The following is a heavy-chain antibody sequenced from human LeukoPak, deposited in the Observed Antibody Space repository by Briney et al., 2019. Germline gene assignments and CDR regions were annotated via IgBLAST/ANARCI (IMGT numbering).Heavy chain of an antibody. CDR1: GGSISTYY. CDR2: IYNSGST. J-gene: IGHJ6*02. CDR3: ARADGYYYGMDV. V-gene: IGHV4-59*08. Sequence: SETLSLTCTVSGGSISTYYWSWIRQPPGKGLEWIGYIYNSGSTNYNPSLKSRGTISVDTSKNQFSLKLSSVTAADTAVYYCARADGYYYGMDVWGQGTTVTVSS.